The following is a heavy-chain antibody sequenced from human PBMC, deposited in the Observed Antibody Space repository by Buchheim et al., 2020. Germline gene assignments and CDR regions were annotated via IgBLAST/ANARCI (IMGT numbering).Heavy chain of an antibody. J-gene: IGHJ4*02. CDR2: IVPVFGTA. V-gene: IGHV1-69*06. CDR1: GGTFTYYG. CDR3: ARGREVSVVPAAYDF. D-gene: IGHD2-2*01. Sequence: QVQLVQSGAEVKKPGSSVKVSCKASGGTFTYYGINWVRQVPGQGLEWMGGIVPVFGTADYAQRFQGRVTITADRSTTTVYMELTRLRSEDTALYFCARGREVSVVPAAYDFWGQGT.